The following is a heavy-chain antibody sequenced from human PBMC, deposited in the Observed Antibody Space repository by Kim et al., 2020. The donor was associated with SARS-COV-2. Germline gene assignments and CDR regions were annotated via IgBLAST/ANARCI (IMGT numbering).Heavy chain of an antibody. D-gene: IGHD2-2*01. CDR3: AKEQGGAMGGCYNRFD. Sequence: GGSLRLSCVASGFTFSSYGMSWVRQVPGKGLEWVSAIGYSGGSIYYTDSVKGRFTISRDNSKNTLYLQMNSLRADDTAVYYCAKEQGGAMGGCYNRFD. CDR1: GFTFSSYG. J-gene: IGHJ5*02. V-gene: IGHV3-23*01. CDR2: IGYSGGSI.